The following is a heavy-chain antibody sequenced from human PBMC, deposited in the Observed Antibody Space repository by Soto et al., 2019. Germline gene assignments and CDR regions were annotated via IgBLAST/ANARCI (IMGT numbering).Heavy chain of an antibody. CDR2: ISGSGGST. CDR1: GFSFSSYS. J-gene: IGHJ6*04. D-gene: IGHD6-13*01. V-gene: IGHV3-23*01. Sequence: GESLRLSCAVSGFSFSSYSMSWWRQPPPEGREGVSAISGSGGSTYYADSVKGRFTISRDNSKNQLYLQMNTLRAADTAVYYCAKRIASLRHPFSYYYGMDVWGREPTVPSPQ. CDR3: AKRIASLRHPFSYYYGMDV.